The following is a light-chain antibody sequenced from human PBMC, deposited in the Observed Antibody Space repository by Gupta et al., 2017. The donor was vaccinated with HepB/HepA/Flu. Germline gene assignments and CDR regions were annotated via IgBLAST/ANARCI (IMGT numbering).Light chain of an antibody. J-gene: IGKJ1*01. CDR1: QSVSSSH. Sequence: EIVLTPSPGTLSLSPGERATLSCRASQSVSSSHLAWYQQKPGQAPRLLIYGASIRATGIPDKFSGSGSGTDFTLTISRLEPEDFAVYYCQQYSNTLTTPRTFGQGTKVEIK. V-gene: IGKV3-20*01. CDR2: GAS. CDR3: QQYSNTLTTPRT.